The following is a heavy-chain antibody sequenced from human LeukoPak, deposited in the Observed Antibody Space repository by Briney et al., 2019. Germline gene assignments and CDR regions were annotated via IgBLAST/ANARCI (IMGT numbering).Heavy chain of an antibody. Sequence: ASVNVSCKASVYTFTSYGISWVRQAPGQGLEWMGWISAYNGNTNYAQKLQGRVTMTTDTSTRTAYMELRSLRSDDTAMYYCARDGVSSGWEFYYYYGMDVWGQGTTVTVSS. D-gene: IGHD6-19*01. J-gene: IGHJ6*02. V-gene: IGHV1-18*01. CDR1: VYTFTSYG. CDR3: ARDGVSSGWEFYYYYGMDV. CDR2: ISAYNGNT.